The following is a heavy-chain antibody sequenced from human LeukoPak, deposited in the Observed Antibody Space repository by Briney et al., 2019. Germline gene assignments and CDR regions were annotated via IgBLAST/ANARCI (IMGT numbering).Heavy chain of an antibody. Sequence: GGSLRLSCAASGFTFSSYGMHWVRQAPGKGLEWVAVIWYDGSNKYHADSVKGRFTISRDNSKNTLYLQMNSLRAEDTAVYYCARDWGGYSNYVPDYWGQGTLVTVSS. V-gene: IGHV3-33*01. CDR2: IWYDGSNK. J-gene: IGHJ4*02. CDR3: ARDWGGYSNYVPDY. D-gene: IGHD4-11*01. CDR1: GFTFSSYG.